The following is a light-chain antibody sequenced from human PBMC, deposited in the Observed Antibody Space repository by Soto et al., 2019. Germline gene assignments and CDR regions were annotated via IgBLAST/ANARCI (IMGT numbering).Light chain of an antibody. Sequence: DIQMTQSPSFVSASVGDSVTITCRASQAVSTWLAWYQQKPGGAPRLLIYAASTLQSGVPSRFSGSGSGTDFTLTIRSLQPEDFETYYCQQSNSFPRTVGGGTKV. J-gene: IGKJ4*01. CDR3: QQSNSFPRT. V-gene: IGKV1-12*01. CDR1: QAVSTW. CDR2: AAS.